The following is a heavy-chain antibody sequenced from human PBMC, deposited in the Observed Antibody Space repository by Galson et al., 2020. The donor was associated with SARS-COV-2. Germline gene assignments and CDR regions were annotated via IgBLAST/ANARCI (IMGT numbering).Heavy chain of an antibody. CDR2: IYPGDSDT. CDR1: GYTFSSYW. CDR3: SRLGVYSDRSWFDP. V-gene: IGHV5-51*01. D-gene: IGHD4-17*01. Sequence: ESLKISCQGSGYTFSSYWIGWVRQMSGKGLEWMGIIYPGDSDTRYSPSFQGQVTISADNSVSTTYLQWSSLKASDTAMYYCSRLGVYSDRSWFDPWGQVTQVTVSS. J-gene: IGHJ5*02.